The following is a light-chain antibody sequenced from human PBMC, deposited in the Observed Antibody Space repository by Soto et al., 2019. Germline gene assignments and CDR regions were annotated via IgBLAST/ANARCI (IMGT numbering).Light chain of an antibody. CDR1: QSVSKW. J-gene: IGKJ1*01. CDR3: QQYNTYSWT. V-gene: IGKV1-5*01. CDR2: DAS. Sequence: DIQMNQSPSTLSASVGDTVTVTCRASQSVSKWLAWYQEKPGNPPRPLIFDASTLESGVPSRFSGSGSGTEFTLTISSLQADDFAIYYCQQYNTYSWTFGQGTKVDIK.